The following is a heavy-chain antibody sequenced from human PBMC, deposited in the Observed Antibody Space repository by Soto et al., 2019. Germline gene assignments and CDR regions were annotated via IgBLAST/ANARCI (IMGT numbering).Heavy chain of an antibody. Sequence: ASVKVSCKASGYTFTNYPISWVRQAPGQGLQWMGWISTYNGNTNYARKLQGRVTVTTDTSTSTAYMELRSLRSDDTAVYYCATEGIWGSYRYLAYWGQGTLVTVSS. V-gene: IGHV1-18*01. CDR3: ATEGIWGSYRYLAY. D-gene: IGHD3-16*02. CDR1: GYTFTNYP. J-gene: IGHJ4*02. CDR2: ISTYNGNT.